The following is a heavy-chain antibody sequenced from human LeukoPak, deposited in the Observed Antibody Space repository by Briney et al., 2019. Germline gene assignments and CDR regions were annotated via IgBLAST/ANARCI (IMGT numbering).Heavy chain of an antibody. D-gene: IGHD1-26*01. Sequence: SETLSLTCTVSGGSISSNSCYWGWIRQPPGKGLEWIGSIYYSGSTFYSPSLKSRVTISVDTSKDQFSLRLTSATAADTAMYYCARHTPGGWDLVRGGYWGQGTLVTVSS. CDR1: GGSISSNSCY. CDR3: ARHTPGGWDLVRGGY. V-gene: IGHV4-39*01. CDR2: IYYSGST. J-gene: IGHJ4*02.